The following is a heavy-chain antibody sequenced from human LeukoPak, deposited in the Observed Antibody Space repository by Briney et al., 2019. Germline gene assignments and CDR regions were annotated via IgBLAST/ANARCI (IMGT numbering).Heavy chain of an antibody. D-gene: IGHD3-16*02. CDR1: GGSISSSSYY. V-gene: IGHV4-39*01. J-gene: IGHJ4*02. CDR2: IYYTGRT. CDR3: ARLGIKYDYVWGSYRSIPYYFDY. Sequence: SETLSLTCTVSGGSISSSSYYWGWIRQPPGKGLEWVATIYYTGRTYYNPSLKSRVTISIDTSKNQFSLKLSSVPAADTAVYYCARLGIKYDYVWGSYRSIPYYFDYWGQGTLVTVSS.